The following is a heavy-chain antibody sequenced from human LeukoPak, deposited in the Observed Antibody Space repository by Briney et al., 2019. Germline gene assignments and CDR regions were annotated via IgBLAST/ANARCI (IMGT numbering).Heavy chain of an antibody. J-gene: IGHJ6*02. V-gene: IGHV1-2*02. CDR3: ATQATGHRPYYYYYGMDV. Sequence: ASVKVSCKASGYTFTGYYMHWVRQAPGQGLEWMGWINPNSGGTNYAQKFQGRVTMTEDTSTDTAYMELSSLRSEDTAVYYCATQATGHRPYYYYYGMDVWGQGTTVTVSS. CDR1: GYTFTGYY. D-gene: IGHD1-1*01. CDR2: INPNSGGT.